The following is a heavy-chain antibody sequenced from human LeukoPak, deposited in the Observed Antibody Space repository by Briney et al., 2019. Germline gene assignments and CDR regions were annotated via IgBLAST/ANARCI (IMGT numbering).Heavy chain of an antibody. CDR1: GFTFSSYA. CDR3: ARRYDGFDY. Sequence: PGGSLRLSCAASGFTFSSYAIHWVRQAPGKGLEWVAVISYDGSNKYYADSVKGRFFISRDNSKNTLYLQMNSLRADDTAVYYCARRYDGFDYWGQGTLVTVSS. V-gene: IGHV3-30-3*01. CDR2: ISYDGSNK. D-gene: IGHD3-3*01. J-gene: IGHJ4*02.